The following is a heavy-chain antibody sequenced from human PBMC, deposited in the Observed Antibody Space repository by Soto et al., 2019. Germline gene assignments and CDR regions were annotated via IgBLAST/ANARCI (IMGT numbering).Heavy chain of an antibody. CDR3: AKDEDYDILTGYYSGYFDY. CDR2: ISYDGSNK. V-gene: IGHV3-30*18. J-gene: IGHJ4*02. D-gene: IGHD3-9*01. CDR1: GFTFSSYG. Sequence: PGGSLRLSCAASGFTFSSYGMHWVRQAPGKGLEWVAVISYDGSNKYYADSVKGRFTISRDNSKNTLYLQMNSLRAEDTAVYYCAKDEDYDILTGYYSGYFDYWGQGTLVTVSS.